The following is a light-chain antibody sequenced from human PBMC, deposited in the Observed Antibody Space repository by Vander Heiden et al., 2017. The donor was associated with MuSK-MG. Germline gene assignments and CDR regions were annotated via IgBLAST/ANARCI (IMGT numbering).Light chain of an antibody. CDR1: QSISSY. CDR2: AAS. CDR3: QQNDSNPPIT. V-gene: IGKV1-39*01. J-gene: IGKJ4*01. Sequence: DIQMTQSPSSLSASVGDRVTITCRASQSISSYLNWYQQKPGKAPKLLIYAASSWQRGVPSRFSGSGYGKDFTLTISSRQPEDFAAYYCQQNDSNPPITFGGGTKVEIK.